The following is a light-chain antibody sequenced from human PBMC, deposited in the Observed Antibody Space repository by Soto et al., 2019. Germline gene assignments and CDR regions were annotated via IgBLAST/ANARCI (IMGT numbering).Light chain of an antibody. CDR2: AAV. Sequence: DIQMTQSPFSLSASVGDRVTITCRASQSISSYLTWYQKKPGKPPKLXXYAAVSLQSGIPSRFSAYGSGTDFTLTISSLQPEDFATYYCQQTYSSPQWTFGQGTKVDIK. CDR3: QQTYSSPQWT. V-gene: IGKV1-39*01. J-gene: IGKJ1*01. CDR1: QSISSY.